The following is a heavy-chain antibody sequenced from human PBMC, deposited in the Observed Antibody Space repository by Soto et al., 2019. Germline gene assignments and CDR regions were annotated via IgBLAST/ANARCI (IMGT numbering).Heavy chain of an antibody. D-gene: IGHD6-19*01. CDR3: ARVVAVAGSLKYYYYGMDV. Sequence: ASVKVSCKASGYTFTSYGISWVRQAPGQGLEWMGWISAYNGNTNYAQKLQGRVTMTTDTSTSTAYMELRSLRSDDTAVYYCARVVAVAGSLKYYYYGMDVWGQGTTVTVSS. CDR2: ISAYNGNT. V-gene: IGHV1-18*01. J-gene: IGHJ6*02. CDR1: GYTFTSYG.